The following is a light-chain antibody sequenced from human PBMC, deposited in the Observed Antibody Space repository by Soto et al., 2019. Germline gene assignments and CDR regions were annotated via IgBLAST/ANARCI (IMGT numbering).Light chain of an antibody. CDR1: QSIRSW. CDR3: QQYNRYSLT. Sequence: DIQMTQSPSTLSASVGDRVTITCRASQSIRSWLAWYQQKPGKAPKLLIYDASSMDSGVPSRFSGSGSDTEFTLTINNLQPDDFATYHCQQYNRYSLTFGGGTKVDIK. V-gene: IGKV1-5*01. CDR2: DAS. J-gene: IGKJ4*01.